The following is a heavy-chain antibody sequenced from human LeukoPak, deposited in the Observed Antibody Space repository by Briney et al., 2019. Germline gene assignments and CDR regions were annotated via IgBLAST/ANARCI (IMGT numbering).Heavy chain of an antibody. CDR2: IRYDGSNK. V-gene: IGHV3-30*02. CDR3: VIGSSSWYDRGGDY. Sequence: GGSLRLSCAASGFTFSSYGMHWVRRAPGKGLEWVAFIRYDGSNKYYADSVKGRFTISRDNSKNTLYLQMNSLRAEDTAVYYCVIGSSSWYDRGGDYWGQGTLVTVSS. D-gene: IGHD6-13*01. CDR1: GFTFSSYG. J-gene: IGHJ4*02.